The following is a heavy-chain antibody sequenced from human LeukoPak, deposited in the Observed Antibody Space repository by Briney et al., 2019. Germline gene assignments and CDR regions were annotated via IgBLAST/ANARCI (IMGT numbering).Heavy chain of an antibody. CDR3: ARDKRLVTMVQGVMDYYYYGMDV. D-gene: IGHD3-10*01. V-gene: IGHV4-59*01. Sequence: SETLSLTCTVSGGSISSYYWSWIRQPPGKGLEWIGYIYYSGSTNYNPSLKSRVTISVDTSKNQFSLKLSSVTAADTAVYYCARDKRLVTMVQGVMDYYYYGMDVWGQGTTVTVSS. CDR1: GGSISSYY. J-gene: IGHJ6*02. CDR2: IYYSGST.